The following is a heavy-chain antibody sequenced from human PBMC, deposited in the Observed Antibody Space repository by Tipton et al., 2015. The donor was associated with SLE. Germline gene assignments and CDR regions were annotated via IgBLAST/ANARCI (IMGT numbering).Heavy chain of an antibody. CDR1: GGSISSGSYY. CDR3: ARVSSGGSGDY. CDR2: IYTSGST. J-gene: IGHJ4*02. Sequence: TLSLTCTVSGGSISSGSYYWSWIRQPAGKGLEWIGYIYTSGSTNYNPSLKSRVTISVDKSKNQFSLKLSSVTAADTAVYYCARVSSGGSGDYWGQGTLVTVSS. D-gene: IGHD6-19*01. V-gene: IGHV4-61*09.